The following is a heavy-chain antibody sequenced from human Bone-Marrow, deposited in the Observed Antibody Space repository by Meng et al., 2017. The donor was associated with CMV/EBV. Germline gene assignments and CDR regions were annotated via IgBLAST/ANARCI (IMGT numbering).Heavy chain of an antibody. CDR1: LISTNGVG. J-gene: IGHJ5*02. CDR3: AQRRWTSSGWYGNWFDP. Sequence: LISTNGVGVGWILQPPGEALEWLAIIYWDADKRYSPFLKNRLTITRDTSKNQVALSMTDMDPVDTATYYCAQRRWTSSGWYGNWFDPWGQGILVTVSS. D-gene: IGHD6-19*01. CDR2: IYWDADK. V-gene: IGHV2-5*02.